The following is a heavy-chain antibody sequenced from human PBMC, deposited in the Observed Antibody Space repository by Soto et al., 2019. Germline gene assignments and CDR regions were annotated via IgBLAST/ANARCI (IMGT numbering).Heavy chain of an antibody. CDR3: ARRPMIGPVAENAFHI. D-gene: IGHD6-19*01. V-gene: IGHV4-39*01. J-gene: IGHJ3*02. CDR2: VYYSGTT. CDR1: GGSISSSSYY. Sequence: QLVLQESGPGLVKSSETLSLTCSVSGGSISSSSYYWNWIRQSPGKGLEWIGSVYYSGTTYYNPSLKGRVTISVDTYNQFSLRLSSVTAADTAYYFCARRPMIGPVAENAFHIWGQGTRVTVSS.